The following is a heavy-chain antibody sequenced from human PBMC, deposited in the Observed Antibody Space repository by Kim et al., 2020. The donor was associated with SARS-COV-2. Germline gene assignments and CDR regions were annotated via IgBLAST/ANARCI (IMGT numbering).Heavy chain of an antibody. V-gene: IGHV3-30*03. CDR1: GFTFSSYG. J-gene: IGHJ4*02. D-gene: IGHD6-19*01. Sequence: GGSLRLSCAASGFTFSSYGMHWVRQAPGKGLEWVAVISYDGSNKYYADSVKGRFTISRDNSKNTLYLQMNSLRAEDTAVYYCVYGSGWYFVYWGQGTLVTASS. CDR2: ISYDGSNK. CDR3: VYGSGWYFVY.